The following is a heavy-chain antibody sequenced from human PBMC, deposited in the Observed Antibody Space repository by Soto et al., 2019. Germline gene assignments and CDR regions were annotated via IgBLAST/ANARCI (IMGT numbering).Heavy chain of an antibody. V-gene: IGHV3-72*01. CDR2: TRNKAHIYTT. CDR3: ARGPISLVRGNTTSLAY. J-gene: IGHJ4*02. Sequence: EVQLVESGGGLVQPGGSLRLSCAVSGFTFSDHYINWVRQAPGKGLEWVGRTRNKAHIYTTEYAASVKGRFTFSRDDSKSSVYLQMNSLKTEDTAVYYCARGPISLVRGNTTSLAYWRQGTLVTASS. CDR1: GFTFSDHY. D-gene: IGHD3-10*01.